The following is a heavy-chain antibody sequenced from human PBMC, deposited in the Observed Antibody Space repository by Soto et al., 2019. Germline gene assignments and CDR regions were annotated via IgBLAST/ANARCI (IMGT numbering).Heavy chain of an antibody. CDR1: GLSCSCYY. CDR2: INHSGST. V-gene: IGHV4-34*01. Sequence: PSVTLSLTCAFYGLSCSCYYLSWIRQPPGKGLEWIGEINHSGSTNYNPSLKSRVTISVDTSKNQFSLKLSSVTAADTAVYYCAIPKVDYIVGGMDVWGQGTTVNVSS. J-gene: IGHJ6*02. CDR3: AIPKVDYIVGGMDV. D-gene: IGHD3-22*01.